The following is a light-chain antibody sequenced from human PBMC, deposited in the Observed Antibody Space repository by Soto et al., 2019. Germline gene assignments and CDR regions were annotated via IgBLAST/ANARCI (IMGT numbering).Light chain of an antibody. Sequence: DIQMTQSPSSLSASVGDRVTITCQASRDISVYLNWYQQRPGQPPKLLIYDASNLQTGVPSRFSGSGSGTHFTLTISSLQPEDIETYYCQQYDNLPPYTFGQGTKLDIK. CDR1: RDISVY. V-gene: IGKV1-33*01. CDR2: DAS. J-gene: IGKJ2*01. CDR3: QQYDNLPPYT.